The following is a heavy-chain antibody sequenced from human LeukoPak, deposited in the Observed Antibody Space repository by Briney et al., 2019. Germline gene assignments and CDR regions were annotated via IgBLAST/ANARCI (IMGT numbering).Heavy chain of an antibody. CDR2: VHHTGSA. Sequence: PSETLSLTCTVSGISLNTYYRSWVRQPPGKGLEWIGYVHHTGSADYNPSLKSRVTISLDMSKSQFSLMLTSATAADTAVYYCARDSWDYIAMDVWGPGTTVTVSS. D-gene: IGHD1-7*01. J-gene: IGHJ6*02. CDR3: ARDSWDYIAMDV. CDR1: GISLNTYY. V-gene: IGHV4-59*01.